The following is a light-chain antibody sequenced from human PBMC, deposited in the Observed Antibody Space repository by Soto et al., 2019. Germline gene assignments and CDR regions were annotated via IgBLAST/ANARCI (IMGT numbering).Light chain of an antibody. CDR2: DAS. V-gene: IGKV3-20*01. CDR1: QTVRSNF. J-gene: IGKJ1*01. CDR3: QQYGSSPGT. Sequence: EIVLTQSPDTLSLSPGERATLSCRASQTVRSNFLAWYQHKPGQAPGLLMYDASNRATGIPDRLSGSGSGTDFTLTISRLEPEDFAVYYCQQYGSSPGTFGKGTKVEIK.